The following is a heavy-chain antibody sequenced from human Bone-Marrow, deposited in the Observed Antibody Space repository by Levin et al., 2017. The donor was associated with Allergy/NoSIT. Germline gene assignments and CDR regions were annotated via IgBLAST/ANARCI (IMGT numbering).Heavy chain of an antibody. J-gene: IGHJ4*02. D-gene: IGHD4-11*01. CDR3: AKGAVTAQYYFDY. CDR1: GFTFDDYV. V-gene: IGHV3-9*01. Sequence: GGSLRLSCAASGFTFDDYVMHWVRQAPGEGLEWVSGISWNSGTIDYADSVKGRFTISRDNAKNSLYLQLNSLRPEDTAFYYCAKGAVTAQYYFDYWGQGTLVTVSS. CDR2: ISWNSGTI.